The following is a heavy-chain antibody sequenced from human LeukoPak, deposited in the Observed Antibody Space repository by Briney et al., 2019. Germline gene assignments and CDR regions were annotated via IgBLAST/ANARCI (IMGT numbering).Heavy chain of an antibody. V-gene: IGHV3-21*01. J-gene: IGHJ3*02. CDR3: ARGGSSGYYYIRPVAFDI. Sequence: PGGSLRLSCAASGFTFSSYSMNWVRQAPGKGLEWVSSISSSSSYIYYADSVKGRFTISRDNAKNSLYLQMNSLRAEDTAVYYCARGGSSGYYYIRPVAFDIWGQGTMVTVSS. CDR1: GFTFSSYS. CDR2: ISSSSSYI. D-gene: IGHD3-22*01.